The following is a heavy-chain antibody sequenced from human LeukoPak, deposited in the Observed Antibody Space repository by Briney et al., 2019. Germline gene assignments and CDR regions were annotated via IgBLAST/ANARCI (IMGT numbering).Heavy chain of an antibody. D-gene: IGHD3-22*01. CDR3: ARDPLSGYYSYYYYYMDV. Sequence: EASVKVSCKASGYTFTSYGISWVRQAPGQRLEWMGWISAYNGNTNYAQKLQGRVTMTTDTSTSTAYMELRSLRSDDTAVYYCARDPLSGYYSYYYYYMDVWGKGTTVTVSS. CDR2: ISAYNGNT. CDR1: GYTFTSYG. J-gene: IGHJ6*03. V-gene: IGHV1-18*01.